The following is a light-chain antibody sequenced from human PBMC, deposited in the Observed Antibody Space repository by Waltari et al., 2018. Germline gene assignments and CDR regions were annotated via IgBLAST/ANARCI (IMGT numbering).Light chain of an antibody. CDR2: DVS. CDR1: SSAVGGYNY. Sequence: QSALTQPASVSGSPGQSLTISCTGTSSAVGGYNYVPWYQHHPGKAPNLMIYDVSKRPSGVSNRFSGSKSGNTASLTISGLQAEDEADYYCSSYTSSSTYVFGTGTKVTVL. CDR3: SSYTSSSTYV. J-gene: IGLJ1*01. V-gene: IGLV2-14*03.